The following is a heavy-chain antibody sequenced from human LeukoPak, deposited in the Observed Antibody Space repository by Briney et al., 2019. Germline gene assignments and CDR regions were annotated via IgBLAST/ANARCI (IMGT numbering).Heavy chain of an antibody. Sequence: QPGGSLRLSCAASGFTFSSYEMNWVRQAPGKGLEWVSYISSSGSTIYYADSVKGRFTISRDNAKNSLYLQMNSLRAEDTAVYYCANSYGLEGIDYWGQGTLVTVSS. V-gene: IGHV3-48*03. CDR2: ISSSGSTI. D-gene: IGHD5-18*01. CDR1: GFTFSSYE. J-gene: IGHJ4*02. CDR3: ANSYGLEGIDY.